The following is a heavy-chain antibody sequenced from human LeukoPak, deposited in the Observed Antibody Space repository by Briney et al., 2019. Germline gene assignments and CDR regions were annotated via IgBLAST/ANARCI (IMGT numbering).Heavy chain of an antibody. CDR3: ARDPQYFFGSSGFDY. V-gene: IGHV3-21*01. Sequence: SGGSLRLSCAASGFTFSTFSLHWVRQAPGKGLEWVSSISDSSTYIYYADSVKGRFTISRDDANSSLYLQMNSLRVEDTAVYFCARDPQYFFGSSGFDYWGQGSLVAVSS. J-gene: IGHJ4*02. CDR1: GFTFSTFS. CDR2: ISDSSTYI. D-gene: IGHD3-22*01.